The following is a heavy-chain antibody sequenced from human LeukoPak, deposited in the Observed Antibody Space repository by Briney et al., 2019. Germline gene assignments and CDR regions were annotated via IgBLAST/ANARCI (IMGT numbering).Heavy chain of an antibody. Sequence: SETLSLTCTVSGGSISSGSYYWSWIRQPPGKGLEWIGYIYYSGSTNYNPSLKSRVTISVDTSKNQFSLKLSSVAAADTAVYYCARSSSGSYSPFDYWGQGTLVTVSS. CDR1: GGSISSGSYY. CDR3: ARSSSGSYSPFDY. D-gene: IGHD3-10*01. CDR2: IYYSGST. V-gene: IGHV4-61*01. J-gene: IGHJ4*02.